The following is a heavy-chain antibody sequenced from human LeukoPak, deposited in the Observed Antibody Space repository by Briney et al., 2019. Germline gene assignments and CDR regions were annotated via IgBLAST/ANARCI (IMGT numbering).Heavy chain of an antibody. CDR2: INSDGSST. CDR3: ARDYDYVWGSYRYRNWFDP. Sequence: GGSLRLSCSASGFTFSSYWMHWVRQAPGKGLVWVSRINSDGSSTSYADSVKGRFTISRDNAKNTLYLQMNSLRAEDTAVYYCARDYDYVWGSYRYRNWFDPWGQGTLVTVSS. CDR1: GFTFSSYW. D-gene: IGHD3-16*02. J-gene: IGHJ5*02. V-gene: IGHV3-74*01.